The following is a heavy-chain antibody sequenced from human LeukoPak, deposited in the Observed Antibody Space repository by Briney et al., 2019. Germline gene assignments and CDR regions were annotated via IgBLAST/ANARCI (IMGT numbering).Heavy chain of an antibody. D-gene: IGHD3-10*01. V-gene: IGHV3-23*01. CDR3: AKLFESGTYNNFFHY. CDR2: ITATSSST. Sequence: PSETLSLTCAVYGGSFSGYYWSWIRQPPGKGLEWVSAITATSSSTHDADSVQGRFTISRDNSKNTLYLQMNSLKPEDTAIYYCAKLFESGTYNNFFHYWGQGTLVTVFS. CDR1: GGSFSGYY. J-gene: IGHJ4*02.